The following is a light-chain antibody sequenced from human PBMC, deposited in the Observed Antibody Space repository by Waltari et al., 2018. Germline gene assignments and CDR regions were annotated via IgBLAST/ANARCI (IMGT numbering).Light chain of an antibody. Sequence: EIVLTQSPGTLSLSPGERATLSCRASQSVSSSYLAWYQQKPGQAPRLLIYGASSRATGIPDRFSGSGSGTDFTLTISRLEPKDFAVYYCQQYGSSPYTFGQGTKLGIK. CDR2: GAS. J-gene: IGKJ2*01. CDR1: QSVSSSY. V-gene: IGKV3-20*01. CDR3: QQYGSSPYT.